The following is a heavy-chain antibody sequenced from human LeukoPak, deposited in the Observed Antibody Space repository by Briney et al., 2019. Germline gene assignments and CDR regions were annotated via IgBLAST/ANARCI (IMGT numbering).Heavy chain of an antibody. CDR2: SSYSGST. Sequence: SETLSLTCSVSGGSISSNSYYWGCIPQPPGMGLEWIVSSSYSGSTYYNTSLKSRVTISVDTSKNQFSLKLSSVTAADTAVYYCARDYMATIFDYWGEGTLVTVSS. CDR3: ARDYMATIFDY. V-gene: IGHV4-39*07. CDR1: GGSISSNSYY. J-gene: IGHJ4*02. D-gene: IGHD5-24*01.